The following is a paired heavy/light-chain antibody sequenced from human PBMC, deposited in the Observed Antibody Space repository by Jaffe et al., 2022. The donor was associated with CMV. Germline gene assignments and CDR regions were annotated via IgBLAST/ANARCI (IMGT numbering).Heavy chain of an antibody. J-gene: IGHJ3*02. D-gene: IGHD2-15*01. CDR2: ISSSSSYI. CDR3: ARDGNCSGGSCYDQVIAFDI. V-gene: IGHV3-21*01. Sequence: EVQLVESGGGLVKPGGSLRLSCAASGFTFSSYSMNWVRQAPGKGLEWVSSISSSSSYIYYADSVKGRFTISRDNAKNSLYLQMNSLRAEDTAVYYCARDGNCSGGSCYDQVIAFDIWGQGTMVTVSS. CDR1: GFTFSSYS.
Light chain of an antibody. Sequence: DIQMTQSPSSLSASVGDRVTITCRASQGISNYLAWYQQKPGKVPKLLIYAASTLQSGVPSRFSGSGSGTDFTLTISSLQPEDVATYYCQKYNSAPFTFGPGTKVDIK. J-gene: IGKJ3*01. CDR3: QKYNSAPFT. CDR2: AAS. V-gene: IGKV1-27*01. CDR1: QGISNY.